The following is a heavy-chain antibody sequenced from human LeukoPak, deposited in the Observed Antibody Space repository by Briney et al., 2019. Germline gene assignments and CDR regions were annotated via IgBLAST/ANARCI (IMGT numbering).Heavy chain of an antibody. J-gene: IGHJ4*02. CDR3: ARDLAGDYGGNSEDY. V-gene: IGHV4-34*01. CDR1: GGSFSGYY. CDR2: IYYSGST. Sequence: PSETLSLTCAVYGGSFSGYYWSWIRQPPGKGLEWIGSIYYSGSTYYNPSLKSRVTISVDTSKNQFSLKLSSVTAADTAVYYCARDLAGDYGGNSEDYWGQGTLVTVSS. D-gene: IGHD4-23*01.